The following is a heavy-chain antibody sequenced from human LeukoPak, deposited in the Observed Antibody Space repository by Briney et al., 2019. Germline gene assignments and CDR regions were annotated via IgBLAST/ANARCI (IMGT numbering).Heavy chain of an antibody. CDR2: INPNSGGT. CDR1: GYTFTGYY. Sequence: ASVKVSCKASGYTFTGYYMHWVRQAPGQGLEWMGWINPNSGGTNYAQKIQGRVTMTRDTSISTAYMELSRLRSDDTAVYYCARDDFGYCSSTSCYYYYMDVWGKGTTVTVSS. J-gene: IGHJ6*03. V-gene: IGHV1-2*02. D-gene: IGHD2-2*03. CDR3: ARDDFGYCSSTSCYYYYMDV.